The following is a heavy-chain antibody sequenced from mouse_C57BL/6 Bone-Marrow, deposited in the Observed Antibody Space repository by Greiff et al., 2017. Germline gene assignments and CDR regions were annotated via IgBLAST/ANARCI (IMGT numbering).Heavy chain of an antibody. CDR3: TRCPTTVVASYYFDY. CDR1: GYTFTDYE. V-gene: IGHV1-15*01. Sequence: VQLQQSGAELVRPGASVTLSCTASGYTFTDYEMHWVKQTPVHGLEWIGAIDPETGGTAYTQKFKGKAILTADKSSSTAYMELRSLTSEDSAVYYGTRCPTTVVASYYFDYWGQGTTLTVSS. J-gene: IGHJ2*01. CDR2: IDPETGGT. D-gene: IGHD1-1*01.